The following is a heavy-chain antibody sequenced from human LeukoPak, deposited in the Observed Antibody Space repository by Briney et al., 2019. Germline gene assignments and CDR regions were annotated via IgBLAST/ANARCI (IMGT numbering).Heavy chain of an antibody. Sequence: SETLSLTCAVYGGSFSGYYWSGIRQPPGTGLEWIGEINHSGSTNYNPSFKSRVTISVDTSKKQFSLKLSSVTAADTAVYYCVTYYFDSSGPKKNYWGQGTLVTVSS. CDR2: INHSGST. CDR1: GGSFSGYY. D-gene: IGHD3-22*01. J-gene: IGHJ4*02. V-gene: IGHV4-34*01. CDR3: VTYYFDSSGPKKNY.